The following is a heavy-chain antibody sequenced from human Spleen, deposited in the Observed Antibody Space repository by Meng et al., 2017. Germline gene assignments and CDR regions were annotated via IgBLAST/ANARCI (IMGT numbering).Heavy chain of an antibody. D-gene: IGHD3-10*01. J-gene: IGHJ4*02. CDR3: AKYSYGLGDYLDY. CDR1: GFTFSSYG. V-gene: IGHV3-33*06. Sequence: SLKISCAASGFTFSSYGMHWVRQAPGKGLEWVAVIWYDGSNKYYADSVKGRFTISRDNSKNTLYLQMNSLRAEDTALYYCAKYSYGLGDYLDYWGQGALVTVSS. CDR2: IWYDGSNK.